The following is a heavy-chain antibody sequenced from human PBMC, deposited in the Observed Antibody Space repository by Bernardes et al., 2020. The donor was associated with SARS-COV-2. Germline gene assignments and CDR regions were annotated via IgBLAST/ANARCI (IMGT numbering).Heavy chain of an antibody. V-gene: IGHV5-51*01. D-gene: IGHD1-26*01. Sequence: GAFLKTSGKGACYSFNCYLNGLVRPMPGKGLELGWIIYSGDSDTRHSPFFQGQVTISADKSISPAYLQWSRLKASDTAIYYCARYSGPFDYWGHGTLVTGSS. J-gene: IGHJ4*01. CDR1: CYSFNCYL. CDR2: IYSGDSDT. CDR3: ARYSGPFDY.